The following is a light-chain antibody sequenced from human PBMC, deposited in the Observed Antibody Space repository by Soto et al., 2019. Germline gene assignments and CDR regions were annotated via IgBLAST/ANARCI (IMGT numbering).Light chain of an antibody. CDR1: SSDVGSYNR. Sequence: QSALTQPPSVSGSPGQSVAISCTGTSSDVGSYNRVSWYQQPPGTAPKLMIYDVNNRSSGVPDRFSGSKSGNTASLTISGLQAEDEADYYCSSYTISSTYVFGTGTKVTVL. J-gene: IGLJ1*01. CDR3: SSYTISSTYV. CDR2: DVN. V-gene: IGLV2-18*02.